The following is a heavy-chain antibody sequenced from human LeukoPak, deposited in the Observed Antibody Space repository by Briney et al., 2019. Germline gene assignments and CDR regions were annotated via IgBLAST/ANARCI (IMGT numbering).Heavy chain of an antibody. CDR2: INPNSGGT. CDR1: GYTFTGYY. D-gene: IGHD3-3*01. CDR3: ARASYDFWSGYVNDY. V-gene: IGHV1-2*02. J-gene: IGHJ4*02. Sequence: ASVKVSCKASGYTFTGYYMHWVRQAPGQGLEWMGWINPNSGGTNYAQKFQGRVTMTRDTSISTAYMELSRLRSDDTAVYYCARASYDFWSGYVNDYWGQGTLVTVSS.